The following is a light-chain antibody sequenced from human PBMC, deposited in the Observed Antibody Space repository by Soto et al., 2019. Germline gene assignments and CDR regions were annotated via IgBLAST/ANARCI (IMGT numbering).Light chain of an antibody. CDR2: ANT. J-gene: IGLJ2*01. CDR1: SSNIGAGYD. V-gene: IGLV1-40*01. Sequence: QAVVTQPPSVPGAPGQRVTISCTGSSSNIGAGYDIHWYQQLPGTAPKLLIYANTNRPSGVPDRFSASKSGTSASLAVTGLRAEDEADYYCQSYDITLSGFVIFGGGTKLTVL. CDR3: QSYDITLSGFVI.